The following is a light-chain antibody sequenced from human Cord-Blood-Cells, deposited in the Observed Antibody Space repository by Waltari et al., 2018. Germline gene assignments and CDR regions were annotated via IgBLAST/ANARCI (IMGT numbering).Light chain of an antibody. V-gene: IGLV2-14*01. Sequence: QSALTQPASVSGSPGHSITISCTGSNSYVGGLKYVPWYQQHPGKAPKLMIYDVSNRPSGVSNRFSGSKSGNTASLTISGLQAEDEADYYCSSYTSSSTLVFGGGTKLTVL. J-gene: IGLJ2*01. CDR3: SSYTSSSTLV. CDR2: DVS. CDR1: NSYVGGLKY.